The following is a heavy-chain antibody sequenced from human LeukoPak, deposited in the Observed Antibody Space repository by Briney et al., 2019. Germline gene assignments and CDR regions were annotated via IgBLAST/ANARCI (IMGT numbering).Heavy chain of an antibody. CDR2: IYTSGST. V-gene: IGHV4-4*07. CDR3: ARMKYSGSYWDY. Sequence: SETLSLTCTVSGGSISGYYWSWIRQPAGKGLEWIGRIYTSGSTHYNPSLKSRVTISVDTSKNQFSLKLSSVTAADTAVYYCARMKYSGSYWDYWGQGTLVTVSS. CDR1: GGSISGYY. D-gene: IGHD1-26*01. J-gene: IGHJ4*02.